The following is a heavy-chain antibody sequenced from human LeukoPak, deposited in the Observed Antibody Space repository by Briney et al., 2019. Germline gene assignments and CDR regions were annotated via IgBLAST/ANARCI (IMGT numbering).Heavy chain of an antibody. CDR3: ARGEGVVVVAATRAIPSPTFDY. V-gene: IGHV4-39*07. CDR2: IYYSGST. CDR1: GGSISGSSYY. D-gene: IGHD2-15*01. J-gene: IGHJ4*02. Sequence: PSETLSLTCTVSGGSISGSSYYWGWIRQPPGKGLEWIGSIYYSGSTYYNPSLKSRVTISVDTSNNQFSLKLSSVTAADTAVYYCARGEGVVVVAATRAIPSPTFDYWGQGTLVTVSS.